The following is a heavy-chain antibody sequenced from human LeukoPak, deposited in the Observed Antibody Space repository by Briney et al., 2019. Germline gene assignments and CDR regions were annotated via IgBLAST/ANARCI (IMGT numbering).Heavy chain of an antibody. D-gene: IGHD3-10*01. CDR2: LFYGGST. CDR3: ATVAVIRGVTYFDY. V-gene: IGHV4-59*01. Sequence: SETLSLTCTVSGGSISSYYWSWIRQPPGKGLEWIAYLFYGGSTDYNPSLESRVTISVDTSKNQFSLKLRSVTAADTAVYYCATVAVIRGVTYFDYWGQGALVTVSS. CDR1: GGSISSYY. J-gene: IGHJ4*02.